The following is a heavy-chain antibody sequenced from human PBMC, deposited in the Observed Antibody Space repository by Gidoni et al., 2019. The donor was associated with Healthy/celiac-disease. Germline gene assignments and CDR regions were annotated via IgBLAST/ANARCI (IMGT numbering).Heavy chain of an antibody. D-gene: IGHD3-10*01. J-gene: IGHJ4*02. Sequence: QLQLQESGPGLVKPSETLSLTCTVSGGSISSSSYYWGWIRQPPGKGLEWIGSIYYSGSTYYNPSLKSRVTISVDTSKNQFSLKLSSVTAADTAVYYCATILLWFGGYYFDYWGQGTLVTVSS. CDR2: IYYSGST. V-gene: IGHV4-39*01. CDR3: ATILLWFGGYYFDY. CDR1: GGSISSSSYY.